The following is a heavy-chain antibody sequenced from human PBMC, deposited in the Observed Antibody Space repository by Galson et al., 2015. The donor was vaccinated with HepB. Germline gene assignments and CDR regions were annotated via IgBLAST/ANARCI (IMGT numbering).Heavy chain of an antibody. J-gene: IGHJ4*02. Sequence: SVKVSCKASGYTFTSYDINWVRQATGQGLEWMGWMNPNSGNTGYAQKFQGRATMTRNTSISTAYMELSSLRSEDTAVYYCARNAYYDSSGYYSWGQGTLVTVSS. V-gene: IGHV1-8*01. CDR2: MNPNSGNT. CDR3: ARNAYYDSSGYYS. CDR1: GYTFTSYD. D-gene: IGHD3-22*01.